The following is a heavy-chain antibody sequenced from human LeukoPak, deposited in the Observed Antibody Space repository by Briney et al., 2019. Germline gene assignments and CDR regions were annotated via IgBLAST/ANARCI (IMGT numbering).Heavy chain of an antibody. D-gene: IGHD3-16*01. V-gene: IGHV4-61*03. Sequence: SETLSLTCIVSGDSISGYYSGDYWSWIRQPPGKGLEWIGYIYYSVSTNYNPSLQSRVTISVDASKNHFSLKVTSVTAADTAVYYCARDRSLGIIDYWGQGTLVTVSS. CDR2: IYYSVST. J-gene: IGHJ4*02. CDR3: ARDRSLGIIDY. CDR1: GDSISGYYSGDY.